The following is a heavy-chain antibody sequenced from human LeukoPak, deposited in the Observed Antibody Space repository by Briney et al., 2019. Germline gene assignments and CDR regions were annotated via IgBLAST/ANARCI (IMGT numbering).Heavy chain of an antibody. CDR1: GYPFTSYA. CDR3: ARDLRGDAFDT. V-gene: IGHV7-4-1*02. Sequence: EASVKVSCKASGYPFTSYAMNWVRQAPGQGLELMGWINTNTGNPTYAQGFTGRFVFSLDTSVSTAYLQISSLKAEDTAVYYCARDLRGDAFDTWGQGTMVTVSS. J-gene: IGHJ3*02. D-gene: IGHD5/OR15-5a*01. CDR2: INTNTGNP.